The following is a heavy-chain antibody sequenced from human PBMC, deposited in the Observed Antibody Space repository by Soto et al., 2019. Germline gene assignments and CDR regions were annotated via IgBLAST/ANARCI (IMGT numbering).Heavy chain of an antibody. Sequence: SETLSLTCTVSGGSISSYYWSWIRQPPGKGLEWIGYIYYSGSTNYNPSLKSRVTISVDTSKNQFSLKLSSVTAADTAVYYCARYCSSTSCYMIDGMDVWGQGTTVTVSS. D-gene: IGHD2-2*02. CDR3: ARYCSSTSCYMIDGMDV. CDR1: GGSISSYY. V-gene: IGHV4-59*01. CDR2: IYYSGST. J-gene: IGHJ6*02.